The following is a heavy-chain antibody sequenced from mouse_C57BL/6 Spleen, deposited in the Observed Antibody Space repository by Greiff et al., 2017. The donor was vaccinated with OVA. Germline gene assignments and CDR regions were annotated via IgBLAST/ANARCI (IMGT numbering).Heavy chain of an antibody. D-gene: IGHD2-3*01. V-gene: IGHV2-3*01. CDR3: AKQGIYDGYYPFAY. CDR1: GFSLTSYG. CDR2: IWGDGST. Sequence: VKVVESGPGLVAPSQSLSITCTVSGFSLTSYGVSWVRQPPGKGLEWLGVIWGDGSTNYHSALISRLSISKDNSKSQVFLKLNSLQTDDTATYYCAKQGIYDGYYPFAYWGQGTLVTVSA. J-gene: IGHJ3*01.